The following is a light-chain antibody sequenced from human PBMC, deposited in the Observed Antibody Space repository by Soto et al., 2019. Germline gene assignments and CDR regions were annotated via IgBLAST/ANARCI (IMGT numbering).Light chain of an antibody. CDR2: DAS. CDR1: EDIRNY. J-gene: IGKJ4*02. Sequence: DIQMTQSPSSLSASVGDRVTITCRASEDIRNYLNWYQQKPGKAPKLLIYDASDLEIGVPSRFSGSGSGTRFTFTISSLQPEDIATYFCQQYDNLPLTCGGGTKVEIK. CDR3: QQYDNLPLT. V-gene: IGKV1-33*01.